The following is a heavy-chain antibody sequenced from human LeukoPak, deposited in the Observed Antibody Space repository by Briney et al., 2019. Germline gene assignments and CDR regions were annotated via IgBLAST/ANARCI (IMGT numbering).Heavy chain of an antibody. CDR3: AKFIGTYCSGGSCYPDAFDI. CDR1: GFTFSSYG. D-gene: IGHD2-15*01. J-gene: IGHJ3*02. Sequence: GGSLRLSCAASGFTFSSYGMHWVRQAPGKGLEWVAVISYDGSNKYYADSVKGRFTISRDNSKNTLYLQMNSLRAEDTAVYYCAKFIGTYCSGGSCYPDAFDIWGQGTMVTVSS. CDR2: ISYDGSNK. V-gene: IGHV3-30*18.